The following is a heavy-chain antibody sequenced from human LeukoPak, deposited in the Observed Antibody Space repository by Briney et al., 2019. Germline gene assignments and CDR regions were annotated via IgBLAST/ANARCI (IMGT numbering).Heavy chain of an antibody. V-gene: IGHV1-46*01. CDR1: GYTFTSYY. J-gene: IGHJ5*02. CDR3: ARDPKGGETPLYGFDP. Sequence: ASVKVSCKASGYTFTSYYMHWVRQAPGQGLEWMGIINPSGGSTSYAQKFQGRVTMTRDMSTSTVYMELSSLRSEDTAVYYCARDPKGGETPLYGFDPWAREPVATVPS. D-gene: IGHD2-8*01. CDR2: INPSGGST.